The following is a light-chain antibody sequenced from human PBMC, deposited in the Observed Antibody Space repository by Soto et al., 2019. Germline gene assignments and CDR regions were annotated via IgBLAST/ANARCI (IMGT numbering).Light chain of an antibody. J-gene: IGKJ1*01. CDR1: QSISDW. V-gene: IGKV1-5*03. Sequence: DIPMTQSPSTLSASVGDRVTITCRASQSISDWLAWYQHKPGKAPKVVIYKASRLESVVPSRFSGSGSGTEFTLTINSLQPDDFATYYCQQYNSYWTFGQGTKVEIK. CDR2: KAS. CDR3: QQYNSYWT.